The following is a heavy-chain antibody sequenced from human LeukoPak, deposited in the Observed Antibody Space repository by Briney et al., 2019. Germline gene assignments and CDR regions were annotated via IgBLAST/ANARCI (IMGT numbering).Heavy chain of an antibody. CDR1: GGSINSYY. V-gene: IGHV4-59*08. Sequence: SETLPLSCTVSGGSINSYYWSWIRQPPGKGLEWIGYISYTGGETNYNLSLRSRLTISIDTSKNQFSLMLTSVTAADTAVYYCARQPGGTAAFDFWAQGTMVTVSS. J-gene: IGHJ3*01. D-gene: IGHD1-14*01. CDR3: ARQPGGTAAFDF. CDR2: ISYTGGET.